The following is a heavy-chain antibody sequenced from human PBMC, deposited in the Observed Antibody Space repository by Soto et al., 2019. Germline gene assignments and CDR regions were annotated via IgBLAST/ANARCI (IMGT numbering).Heavy chain of an antibody. V-gene: IGHV3-11*06. J-gene: IGHJ6*02. Sequence: QVQLVESGGGLVKPGGSLRLSCAASGFTFSDYYMSWIRQAPGKGLEWVSYISSSSSYTNYADSVKGRFTISRDNAKNSLYLQMNSLRAEDTAVYYCARDRCSGGSCPYYYYGMDVWGQGTTVTVYS. CDR3: ARDRCSGGSCPYYYYGMDV. CDR2: ISSSSSYT. CDR1: GFTFSDYY. D-gene: IGHD2-15*01.